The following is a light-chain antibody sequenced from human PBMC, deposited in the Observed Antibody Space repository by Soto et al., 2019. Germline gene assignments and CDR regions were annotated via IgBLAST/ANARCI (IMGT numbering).Light chain of an antibody. CDR2: AAS. CDR1: QGISSY. CDR3: QQYYSYPYT. Sequence: AIRMTQSPPSLSASTGDRVTITCRASQGISSYLAWYQQKPGKAPKLLIYAASTLQSGVPSRFGGSGSGTDFTLTISCLQSEDFATYYCQQYYSYPYTFGQGTKLEIK. V-gene: IGKV1-8*01. J-gene: IGKJ2*01.